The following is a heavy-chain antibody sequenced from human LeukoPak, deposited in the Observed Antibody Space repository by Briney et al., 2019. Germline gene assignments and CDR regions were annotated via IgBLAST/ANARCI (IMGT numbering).Heavy chain of an antibody. CDR2: INHSGST. CDR1: GGSFSGYY. V-gene: IGHV4-34*01. Sequence: PSETLSLTCAVYGGSFSGYYWSWIREPPGKGLEWIGEINHSGSTNYNPSLKSRVTISVDTSKNQFSLKLSSVTAADTAVYYCAREQRITMVRGVILQPWFDPWGQGTLVTVSS. CDR3: AREQRITMVRGVILQPWFDP. J-gene: IGHJ5*02. D-gene: IGHD3-10*01.